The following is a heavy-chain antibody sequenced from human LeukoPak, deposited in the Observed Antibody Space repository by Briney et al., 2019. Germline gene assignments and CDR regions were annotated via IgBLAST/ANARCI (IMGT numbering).Heavy chain of an antibody. J-gene: IGHJ4*02. V-gene: IGHV1-69*04. CDR1: GGTFSSYA. D-gene: IGHD1-20*01. CDR2: IIPIPGIA. Sequence: ASVKVSCKASGGTFSSYAISWVRQAPGQGLEWMGRIIPIPGIANYAQKFQGRVTITADRSTSTAYMELSSLRSEDTAVYYCARFRLTGDFDYWGQGTLVTVSS. CDR3: ARFRLTGDFDY.